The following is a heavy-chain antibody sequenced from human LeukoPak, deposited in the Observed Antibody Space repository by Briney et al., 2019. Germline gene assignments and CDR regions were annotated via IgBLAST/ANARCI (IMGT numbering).Heavy chain of an antibody. CDR1: GYSISSGYY. J-gene: IGHJ5*02. Sequence: SETLSLTCTVSGYSISSGYYWGWIRQPPGKGLEWIGSIYHSGSTYYNPSLKSRVTISVDTSKNQFSLKLSSVTAADTAVYYCARGFGVVINNWFDPWGQGTLVTVSS. CDR3: ARGFGVVINNWFDP. D-gene: IGHD3-3*01. CDR2: IYHSGST. V-gene: IGHV4-38-2*02.